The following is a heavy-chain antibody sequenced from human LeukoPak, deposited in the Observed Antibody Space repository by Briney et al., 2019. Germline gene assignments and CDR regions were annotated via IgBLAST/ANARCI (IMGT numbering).Heavy chain of an antibody. CDR2: ITSSSSII. CDR3: ARDFWSGYYDY. J-gene: IGHJ4*02. CDR1: GFTFGTYT. D-gene: IGHD3-3*01. Sequence: GGSLRLSCTASGFTFGTYTMNWVRQAPGKGPEWLSYITSSSSIIYYADSVKGRFTVSRDNAKNSLYLQMNSLRAEDTAVYYCARDFWSGYYDYWGQGTLVTVSS. V-gene: IGHV3-48*04.